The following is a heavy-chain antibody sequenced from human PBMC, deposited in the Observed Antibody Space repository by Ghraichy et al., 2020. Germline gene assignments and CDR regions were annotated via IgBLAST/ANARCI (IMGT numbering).Heavy chain of an antibody. CDR2: ISSDGNNK. CDR1: EFTFSRYG. Sequence: GGSLRLSCVASEFTFSRYGMHWVRQAPGKGPEWVAAISSDGNNKYYADSVKGRFTISRDNSKNTQYLQMNSLRADDTAVYYCAKAAANFWYFDLWGRGTLVTVSS. J-gene: IGHJ2*01. V-gene: IGHV3-30*18. D-gene: IGHD2-2*01. CDR3: AKAAANFWYFDL.